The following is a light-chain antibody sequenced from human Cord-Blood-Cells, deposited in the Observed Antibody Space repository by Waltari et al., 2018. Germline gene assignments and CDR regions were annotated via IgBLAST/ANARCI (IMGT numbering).Light chain of an antibody. CDR3: SSYTSSSTWV. CDR2: DVS. CDR1: SSDVGGYNY. V-gene: IGLV2-14*04. J-gene: IGLJ3*02. Sequence: SCTGTSSDVGGYNYVSWYQQHPGKAPKLMIYDVSNRPSGVSNRFSGSKSGNTASLTISGLQADDEADYYCSSYTSSSTWVFGGGTKLTVL.